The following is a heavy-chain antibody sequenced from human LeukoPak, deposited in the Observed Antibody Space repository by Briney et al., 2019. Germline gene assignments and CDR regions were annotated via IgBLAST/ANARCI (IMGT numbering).Heavy chain of an antibody. J-gene: IGHJ4*02. Sequence: GESLKISCKGSGYSFTSYWIGWVRQMPGKGLEWMGIIYPGDSETRYSPSFQGQVTISADKSFSTAYLQWSSLKASDTAMYYCARLAGYYDSSGVDLYYFDYWGQGTLVTVSP. CDR2: IYPGDSET. CDR3: ARLAGYYDSSGVDLYYFDY. V-gene: IGHV5-51*01. D-gene: IGHD3-22*01. CDR1: GYSFTSYW.